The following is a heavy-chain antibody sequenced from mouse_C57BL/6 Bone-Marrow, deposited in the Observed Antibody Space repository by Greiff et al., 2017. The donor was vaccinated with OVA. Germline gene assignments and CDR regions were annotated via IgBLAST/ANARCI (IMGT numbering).Heavy chain of an antibody. V-gene: IGHV1-64*01. Sequence: QVQLQQPGAELVKPGASVKLSCKASGYTFTSYWMHWVKQRPGQGLEWIGMIHPNSGSTNYNEKFKSKATLTVDKSSSTAYMQLSSLTSEDSAVYYGARSGYSGSSSPYARDYWGQGTSVTVSA. CDR3: ARSGYSGSSSPYARDY. CDR2: IHPNSGST. J-gene: IGHJ4*01. D-gene: IGHD1-1*01. CDR1: GYTFTSYW.